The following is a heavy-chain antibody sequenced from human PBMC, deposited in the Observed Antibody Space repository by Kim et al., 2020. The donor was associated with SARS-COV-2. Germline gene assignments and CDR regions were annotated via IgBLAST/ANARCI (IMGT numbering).Heavy chain of an antibody. D-gene: IGHD6-19*01. V-gene: IGHV4-39*01. CDR2: IYYSGST. Sequence: SETLSLTCTVSGGSISSSSYYWGWIRQPPGKGLEWIGSIYYSGSTYYNPSLKSRVTISVDTSKNQFSLKLSSVTAADTAVYYCARDRFPSIAVAGTNPLAYWGQGTLVTVSS. CDR3: ARDRFPSIAVAGTNPLAY. J-gene: IGHJ4*02. CDR1: GGSISSSSYY.